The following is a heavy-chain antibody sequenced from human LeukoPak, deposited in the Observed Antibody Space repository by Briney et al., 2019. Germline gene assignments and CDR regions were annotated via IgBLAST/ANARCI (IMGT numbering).Heavy chain of an antibody. V-gene: IGHV1-8*01. CDR3: ARSLRLGELSGRGTYNWFDP. D-gene: IGHD3-16*02. Sequence: GASVKVSCKASGYTFSSYDINWVRQATGQGLEWMGWMNPNSSNTVYAQKFQGRVTMTRNTSISTAYMELSSLRSEDTAVYYCARSLRLGELSGRGTYNWFDPWGQGTLVTVSS. CDR2: MNPNSSNT. J-gene: IGHJ5*02. CDR1: GYTFSSYD.